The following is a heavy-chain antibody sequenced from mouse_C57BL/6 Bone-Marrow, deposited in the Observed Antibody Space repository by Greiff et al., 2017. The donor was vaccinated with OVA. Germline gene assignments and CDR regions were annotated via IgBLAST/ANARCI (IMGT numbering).Heavy chain of an antibody. CDR1: GFTFSSYA. V-gene: IGHV5-9-1*02. Sequence: EVMLVESGEGLVKPGGSLKLSCEASGFTFSSYAMYWVRQTPEKRLEWVAYISSGGGDIYYADTVKGRVTISRDNARNTLSLQMSSLKSEDTAMYYCTRYMGSAWFAYWGHGTLVPVSA. J-gene: IGHJ3*01. D-gene: IGHD1-1*01. CDR3: TRYMGSAWFAY. CDR2: ISSGGGDI.